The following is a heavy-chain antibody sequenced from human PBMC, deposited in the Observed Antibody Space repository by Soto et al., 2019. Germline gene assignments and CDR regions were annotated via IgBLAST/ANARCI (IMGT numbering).Heavy chain of an antibody. D-gene: IGHD2-2*01. V-gene: IGHV4-34*01. CDR3: AGGVNRSRVVTAALGYYWMEV. J-gene: IGHJ6*02. CDR2: INHSGST. CDR1: GGSFSCYY. Sequence: SETLSFTFAVYGGSFSCYYWSCIRQPPGKGLEWIGEINHSGSTNYNPSLKTRVTISVDTSKNPVSLKLSSVTAADTAVYYCAGGVNRSRVVTAALGYYWMEVWGQGLTVTDSS.